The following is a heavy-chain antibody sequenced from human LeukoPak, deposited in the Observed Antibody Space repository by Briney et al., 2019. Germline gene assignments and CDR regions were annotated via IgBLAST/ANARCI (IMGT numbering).Heavy chain of an antibody. Sequence: PGMSLRLSCAASQFTFNDYGMHWVRQAPGKGLEWVAVISYDGSIKYYADSVKARFTISRDNSKNTVYLHMNGLRPEDTAVYYCARDYGSGSYSALWGQGTLVTVSS. CDR1: QFTFNDYG. D-gene: IGHD3-10*01. V-gene: IGHV3-30*03. J-gene: IGHJ4*02. CDR2: ISYDGSIK. CDR3: ARDYGSGSYSAL.